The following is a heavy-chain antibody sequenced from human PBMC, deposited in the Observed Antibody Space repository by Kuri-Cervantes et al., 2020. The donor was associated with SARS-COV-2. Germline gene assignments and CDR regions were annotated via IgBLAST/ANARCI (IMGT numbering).Heavy chain of an antibody. J-gene: IGHJ4*02. CDR1: GYTFTGYY. D-gene: IGHD6-13*01. Sequence: ASVKVSCKASGYTFTGYYMHWVRQAPGQGLEWMGWINPNSGGTNYAQKFQGRVTMTRDTSISTAYMELSRLRSDDTAVYYCARVGPLRYSSSWEHDYWGQGTLVTDSS. V-gene: IGHV1-2*02. CDR3: ARVGPLRYSSSWEHDY. CDR2: INPNSGGT.